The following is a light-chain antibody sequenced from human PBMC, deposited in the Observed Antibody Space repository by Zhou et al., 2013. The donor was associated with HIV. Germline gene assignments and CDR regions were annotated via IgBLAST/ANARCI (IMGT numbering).Light chain of an antibody. V-gene: IGKV3-11*01. CDR2: DAS. CDR3: QQYNNWPLT. CDR1: QNVAYH. J-gene: IGKJ4*01. Sequence: EIVLTQSPATLSLSPGERATLSCRASQNVAYHLAWYQQKPGQAPRLLIYDASRRPTGIPVRFSGSGSGTDFTLTISSLEPEDFAVYYCQQYNNWPLTFGGGTKVEIK.